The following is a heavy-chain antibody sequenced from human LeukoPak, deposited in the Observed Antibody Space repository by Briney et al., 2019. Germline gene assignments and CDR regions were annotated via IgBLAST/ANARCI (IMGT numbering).Heavy chain of an antibody. CDR3: AKAGRNYLSDAFDI. Sequence: GGSLRLSCAASGFTFSSYAMHWVRQAPGKGLEYVSAISSDGGSTYYANSVKGRFTISRDNSKNTLYLQMNSLRAEDTALYYCAKAGRNYLSDAFDIWGQGTMVTVSS. CDR1: GFTFSSYA. D-gene: IGHD4-11*01. CDR2: ISSDGGST. J-gene: IGHJ3*02. V-gene: IGHV3-64*01.